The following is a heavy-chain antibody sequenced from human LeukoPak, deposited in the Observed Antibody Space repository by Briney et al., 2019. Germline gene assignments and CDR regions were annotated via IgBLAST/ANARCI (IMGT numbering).Heavy chain of an antibody. CDR2: IYYSGST. CDR1: GGSISSYY. D-gene: IGHD3-3*01. CDR3: ARVPIRFLEWSIDY. V-gene: IGHV4-59*12. Sequence: PSETLSLTCTVSGGSISSYYWSWIRQPPGKGLEWIGYIYYSGSTNYNPSLKSRVTISVDTSKNQFSLKLSSVTAADAAVYYCARVPIRFLEWSIDYWGQGTLVTVSS. J-gene: IGHJ4*02.